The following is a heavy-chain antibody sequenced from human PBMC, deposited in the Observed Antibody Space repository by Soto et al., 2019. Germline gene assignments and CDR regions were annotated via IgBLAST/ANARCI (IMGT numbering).Heavy chain of an antibody. CDR1: GFTFSDYY. V-gene: IGHV3-11*05. Sequence: QVRLVESGGGLVKPGGSLRLSCGASGFTFSDYYMYCIRQAPGTGLEWVSYISSKSTYSNYAESVKGRVTVSRDNAKNSLVLQMTTLRAEDTAVYYCARGFGELNPQYFWGQGTLVHGSS. CDR2: ISSKSTYS. J-gene: IGHJ4*02. CDR3: ARGFGELNPQYF. D-gene: IGHD3-10*01.